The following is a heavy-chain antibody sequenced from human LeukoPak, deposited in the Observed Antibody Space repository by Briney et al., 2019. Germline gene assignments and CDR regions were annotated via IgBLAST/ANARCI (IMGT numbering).Heavy chain of an antibody. CDR2: IYRSGTT. CDR3: ARRSPYSTGWSSYFDY. V-gene: IGHV4-4*02. J-gene: IGHJ4*02. Sequence: SGTLSLTCAVSGGSLSSTNWWSWVRQPPGKGLEWIGEIYRSGTTNYKPSLKSRVTISLDKSRNHFSLKLTSVTAADSAVYYCARRSPYSTGWSSYFDYWGQGALVTVSS. D-gene: IGHD6-19*01. CDR1: GGSLSSTNW.